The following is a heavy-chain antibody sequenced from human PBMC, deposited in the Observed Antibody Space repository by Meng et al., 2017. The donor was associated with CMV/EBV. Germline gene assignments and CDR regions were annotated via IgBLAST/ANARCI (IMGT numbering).Heavy chain of an antibody. J-gene: IGHJ1*01. Sequence: GESLKISCAASGFTFSSYWMSWVRQAPGKGLEWVANIKQDGSEKYYVDSVKGRFTISGDNAKNSLYLQMNSLRAEDTAVYYCARSSGPRYFQHWGQGTLVTVSS. CDR3: ARSSGPRYFQH. CDR2: IKQDGSEK. V-gene: IGHV3-7*01. CDR1: GFTFSSYW.